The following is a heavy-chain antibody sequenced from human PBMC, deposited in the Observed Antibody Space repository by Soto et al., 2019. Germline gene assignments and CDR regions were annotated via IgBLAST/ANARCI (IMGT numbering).Heavy chain of an antibody. CDR1: GFAFSHVW. Sequence: EMQLVESGGGLVEPGGSLRLSCAASGFAFSHVWMTWVRQAPGKGLEWVGRIKRKSDHGTTDYAAAVKGRVTISRDDSKNTLYRQMDSLKSEDTAVYYCATEGEMSGASDGADYFDHWGRGTLVTVSS. D-gene: IGHD2-15*01. J-gene: IGHJ4*01. V-gene: IGHV3-15*01. CDR2: IKRKSDHGTT. CDR3: ATEGEMSGASDGADYFDH.